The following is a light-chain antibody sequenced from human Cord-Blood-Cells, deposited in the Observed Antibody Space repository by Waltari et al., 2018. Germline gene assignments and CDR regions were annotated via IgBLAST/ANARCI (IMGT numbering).Light chain of an antibody. Sequence: DIVMTQSPDSLAVSLGERATIHCQSSQSVLYSSNNKNYLAWYQQKPGQPPKLLIYWASTRESGVPDRFSGSESGTDFTLTISSLQAEDVAVYYCQQYYSTPWTFGQGTKVEIK. CDR3: QQYYSTPWT. V-gene: IGKV4-1*01. J-gene: IGKJ1*01. CDR1: QSVLYSSNNKNY. CDR2: WAS.